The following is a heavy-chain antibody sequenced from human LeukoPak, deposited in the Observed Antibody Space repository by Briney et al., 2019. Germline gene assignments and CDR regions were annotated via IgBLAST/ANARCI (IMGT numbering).Heavy chain of an antibody. D-gene: IGHD3-22*01. CDR2: INPNHGDT. Sequence: ASVKVSCKASGYTFTGYYMHWVRQAPGQGLEWMGWINPNHGDTNYAQKFQDRVSMTRDTSISTAYMHLSRLRSADTAVYYCARDGYYYDSSGYYLFDYWGQGTLVTVSS. V-gene: IGHV1-2*02. J-gene: IGHJ4*02. CDR1: GYTFTGYY. CDR3: ARDGYYYDSSGYYLFDY.